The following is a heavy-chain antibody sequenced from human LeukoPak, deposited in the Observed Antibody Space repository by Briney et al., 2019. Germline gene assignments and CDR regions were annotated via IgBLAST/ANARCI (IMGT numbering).Heavy chain of an antibody. V-gene: IGHV3-23*01. CDR1: GFTFSSYA. CDR2: ISGSGGGT. CDR3: AKMIRGVNDFGY. D-gene: IGHD3-10*01. J-gene: IGHJ4*02. Sequence: PGGSLRLSCAASGFTFSSYAMSWVRQAPGKGLEWVSAISGSGGGTYYADSVKGRFTISRDNSKNMLYLQMNSLRAEDTALYCCAKMIRGVNDFGYWGQGTLVTVSS.